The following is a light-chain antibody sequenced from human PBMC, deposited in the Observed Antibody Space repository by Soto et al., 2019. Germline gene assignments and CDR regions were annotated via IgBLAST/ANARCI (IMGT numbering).Light chain of an antibody. CDR2: DAS. V-gene: IGKV1-5*01. Sequence: DIRMTQSPSTLSASVGDRVTFTCRASQSISRWLAWYQQKPGKAPKVLIYDASNLEDGVPSRFSGSGSGTEFTLTISSMQHDDFATYYCQQYSTYWTFGQGTKVDIK. J-gene: IGKJ1*01. CDR3: QQYSTYWT. CDR1: QSISRW.